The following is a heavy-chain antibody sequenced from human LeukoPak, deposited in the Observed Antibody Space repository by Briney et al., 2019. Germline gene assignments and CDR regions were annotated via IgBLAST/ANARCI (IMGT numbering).Heavy chain of an antibody. J-gene: IGHJ4*02. Sequence: VASVKVSCKASGYTFTGYYMHWVRQAPGQGLEWMGWINPNSGGTNYAQKFQGRVTMTRDTSISTAYMELSRLRSEDTAVYYCARTGSAKTTVTHYYYFDYWGQGTLVTVSS. CDR1: GYTFTGYY. D-gene: IGHD4-17*01. CDR3: ARTGSAKTTVTHYYYFDY. CDR2: INPNSGGT. V-gene: IGHV1-2*02.